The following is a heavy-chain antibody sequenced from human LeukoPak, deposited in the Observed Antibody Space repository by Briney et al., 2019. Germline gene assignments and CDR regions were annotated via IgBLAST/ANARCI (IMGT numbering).Heavy chain of an antibody. D-gene: IGHD2-2*02. Sequence: PSETLSLTCTVSGGSISSYYWSWIRQPPGKGLEWIGYIYYSGSTNYNPSLKSRVTISVDTSKNQFSLKLSSVTAADTAVYYCASLPGSTYCSSTSCYTGWGFDYWGQGTLVTVSS. CDR3: ASLPGSTYCSSTSCYTGWGFDY. CDR2: IYYSGST. J-gene: IGHJ4*02. CDR1: GGSISSYY. V-gene: IGHV4-59*12.